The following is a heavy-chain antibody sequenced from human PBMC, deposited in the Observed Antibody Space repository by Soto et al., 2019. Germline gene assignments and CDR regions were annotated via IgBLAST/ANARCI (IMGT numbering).Heavy chain of an antibody. J-gene: IGHJ6*02. Sequence: SETLSLTCTVSGGSISNYYWTWIRQPAGKGLEWIGRMYTSGSTNYNPSLKSRVTMSVDTSKNQFSLRLSSVTAADTAVYYCAREGYSDSYSDYQTLDVWGQGTTVTVSS. D-gene: IGHD2-21*02. CDR3: AREGYSDSYSDYQTLDV. CDR2: MYTSGST. V-gene: IGHV4-4*07. CDR1: GGSISNYY.